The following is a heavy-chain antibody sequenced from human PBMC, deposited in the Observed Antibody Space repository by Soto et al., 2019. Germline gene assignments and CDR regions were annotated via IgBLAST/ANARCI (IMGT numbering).Heavy chain of an antibody. CDR1: GGSIRLINHY. CDR2: IYFSGTT. J-gene: IGHJ2*01. Sequence: SETLSLTCTVSGGSIRLINHYWDWIRQSPGKGLVWFGTIYFSGTTFYNPSLQSRVTMSVDMSKSQFSLKMSSVNAADTVVYICARRAPDGTGHHYFDLWGRGTLVTVSS. CDR3: ARRAPDGTGHHYFDL. V-gene: IGHV4-39*01. D-gene: IGHD2-8*02.